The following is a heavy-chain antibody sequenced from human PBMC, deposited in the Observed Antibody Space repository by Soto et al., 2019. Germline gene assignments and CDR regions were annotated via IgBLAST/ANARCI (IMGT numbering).Heavy chain of an antibody. CDR3: ASSARGSYGDDS. CDR1: GFTFSNYW. J-gene: IGHJ4*02. V-gene: IGHV3-74*01. D-gene: IGHD3-16*01. Sequence: EAHLVESGGGLVQPGGSLRLSCAASGFTFSNYWIHWVRQAPGKGLVWVSRINSDGSSTNYADSVKGRFTISRDNAKNTVYLQMNSLRAEDTAMFYCASSARGSYGDDSWGQGTLGTVSP. CDR2: INSDGSST.